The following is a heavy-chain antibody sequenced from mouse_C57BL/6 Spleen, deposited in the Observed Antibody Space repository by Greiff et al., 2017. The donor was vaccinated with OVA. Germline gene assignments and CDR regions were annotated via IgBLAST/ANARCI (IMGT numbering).Heavy chain of an antibody. J-gene: IGHJ4*01. Sequence: VQLQQSGAELAKPGASVKLSCKASGYTFTSSWLHWVKQRPGQGLEWIGYINPSSGYTKYNQKFKDKATLTADKSSSTAYMQRSSLTYEDSAVYYCARDTTVVDYYAMDYWGQGTSVTVSS. CDR2: INPSSGYT. D-gene: IGHD1-1*01. CDR3: ARDTTVVDYYAMDY. CDR1: GYTFTSSW. V-gene: IGHV1-7*01.